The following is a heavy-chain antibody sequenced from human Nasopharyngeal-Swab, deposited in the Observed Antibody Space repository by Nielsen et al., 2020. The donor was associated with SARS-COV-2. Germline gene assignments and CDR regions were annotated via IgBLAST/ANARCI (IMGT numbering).Heavy chain of an antibody. D-gene: IGHD3-22*01. Sequence: GSLRLSCTVSGGSISSYYWSWIRQPPGKGLEWIGYNYYSGSTNYNPSLKSRVTISVDTSKNQFSLKLSSVTAADTAVYYCAREGPQYYYDSSGQNSGYYYYGMDVWGQGTTVTVSS. V-gene: IGHV4-59*13. CDR3: AREGPQYYYDSSGQNSGYYYYGMDV. CDR2: NYYSGST. CDR1: GGSISSYY. J-gene: IGHJ6*02.